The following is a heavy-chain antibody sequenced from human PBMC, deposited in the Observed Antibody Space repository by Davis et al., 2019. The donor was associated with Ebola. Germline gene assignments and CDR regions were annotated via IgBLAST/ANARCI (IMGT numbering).Heavy chain of an antibody. J-gene: IGHJ5*02. Sequence: SETLSLTCTVSGGSISSYYWGWIRQPPGKGLEWVGAIYYNGNTYYNPSLKSRVTISADTSKNQFSLKLNSVTAADTAIYYCTRRLPANWFDPWGRGTLVSVSS. V-gene: IGHV4-39*01. D-gene: IGHD2-15*01. CDR3: TRRLPANWFDP. CDR2: IYYNGNT. CDR1: GGSISSYY.